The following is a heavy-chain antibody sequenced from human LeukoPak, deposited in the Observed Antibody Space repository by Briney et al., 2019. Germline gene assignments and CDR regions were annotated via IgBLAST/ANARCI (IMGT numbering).Heavy chain of an antibody. J-gene: IGHJ3*02. CDR1: GFTFSSYA. Sequence: GGSLRLSCAASGFTFSSYAMTWVRQAPGKGLEWVSTIISSGGTTYYADSVKGRFTISRDNSKNTLYLQMNSLRAEDTAVYYCAKGAQSSTRWNAFDIWGPGTMVTVSS. CDR3: AKGAQSSTRWNAFDI. CDR2: IISSGGTT. D-gene: IGHD2-2*01. V-gene: IGHV3-23*01.